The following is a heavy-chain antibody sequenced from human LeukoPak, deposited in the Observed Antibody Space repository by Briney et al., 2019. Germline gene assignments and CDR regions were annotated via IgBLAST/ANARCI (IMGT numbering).Heavy chain of an antibody. V-gene: IGHV3-64*01. D-gene: IGHD5-12*01. CDR1: GFTFSSYA. J-gene: IGHJ4*01. CDR2: ISSNGGST. CDR3: ARGLYSGYDPPRVVAYLFDWTFDS. Sequence: GGSLRLSCAASGFTFSSYAMHWVRQAPGKGLEYVSAISSNGGSTYYANSVKGRFTISRDNSKNTLYLQMSSLRAEDMAVYYCARGLYSGYDPPRVVAYLFDWTFDSWGQGTLVTVSS.